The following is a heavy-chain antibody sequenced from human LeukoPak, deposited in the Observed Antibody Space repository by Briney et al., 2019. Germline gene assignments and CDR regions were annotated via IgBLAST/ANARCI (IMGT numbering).Heavy chain of an antibody. V-gene: IGHV1-2*02. CDR3: ARVFPRLVREGYYYYYYGMDV. D-gene: IGHD3-9*01. J-gene: IGHJ6*02. CDR2: INPKSGGT. Sequence: ASVKVSCKASGYTFTGYYMHWVRQAPGQGLEWMGWINPKSGGTNYAQKFQGRVTMTRDTSISTAYMELSRLRSDDTAMYYCARVFPRLVREGYYYYYYGMDVWGQGTTVTVSS. CDR1: GYTFTGYY.